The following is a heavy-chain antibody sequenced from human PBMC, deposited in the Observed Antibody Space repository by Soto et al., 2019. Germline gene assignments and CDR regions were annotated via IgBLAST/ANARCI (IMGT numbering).Heavy chain of an antibody. CDR1: GGSVRSCDCY. CDR2: IYYSGTI. CDR3: ARSPSSGWYAGAFDI. J-gene: IGHJ3*02. Sequence: PLEVRSCAYTVSGGSVRSCDCYWSWMRQPPGKGLEWIGNIYYSGTIDYSPSLKSRVTISVDASKNQFSLKLSSVTAADTAVYYCARSPSSGWYAGAFDICGQGTMVT. D-gene: IGHD6-19*01. V-gene: IGHV4-61*08.